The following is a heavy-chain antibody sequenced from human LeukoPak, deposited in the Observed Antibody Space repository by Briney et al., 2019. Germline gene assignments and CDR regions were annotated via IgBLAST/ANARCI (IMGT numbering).Heavy chain of an antibody. V-gene: IGHV4-59*12. CDR3: ARVGNYYDSSGYSGY. J-gene: IGHJ4*02. CDR1: GGSISSYY. Sequence: PSETLSLTCTVSGGSISSYYWSWIRQPPGKGLEWIAYLFYSGSTDYNPSLESRVTISVDTSKNQFSLKLSSVTAADTAVYYCARVGNYYDSSGYSGYWGQGTLVTVSS. D-gene: IGHD3-22*01. CDR2: LFYSGST.